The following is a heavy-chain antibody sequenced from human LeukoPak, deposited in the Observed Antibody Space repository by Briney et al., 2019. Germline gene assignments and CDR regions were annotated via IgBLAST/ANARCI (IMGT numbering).Heavy chain of an antibody. CDR1: GFTFSSYG. CDR3: AKENGDYAFDY. D-gene: IGHD4-17*01. CDR2: ISYDGSNK. Sequence: GRSLRLSCAASGFTFSSYGMHWVRQAPGKGLEWVAVISYDGSNKYYADSVKGRFTISRDNSKNTLYLQMNSLRAEDTAVYYCAKENGDYAFDYWGQGTLVTVSS. J-gene: IGHJ4*02. V-gene: IGHV3-30*18.